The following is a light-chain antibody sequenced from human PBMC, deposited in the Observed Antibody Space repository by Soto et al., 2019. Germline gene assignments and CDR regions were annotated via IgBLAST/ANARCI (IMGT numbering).Light chain of an antibody. CDR2: GAS. J-gene: IGKJ2*01. CDR1: QSVSSSY. CDR3: QQYASGYT. Sequence: EIVLTQSPGTLSLSPGERATLSCRASQSVSSSYLAWYQQKPGQAPRLLIYGASSRATGIPDRFSGSGSGTDFTLTISRLEREDFAVSYCQQYASGYTFGQGTQLEIK. V-gene: IGKV3-20*01.